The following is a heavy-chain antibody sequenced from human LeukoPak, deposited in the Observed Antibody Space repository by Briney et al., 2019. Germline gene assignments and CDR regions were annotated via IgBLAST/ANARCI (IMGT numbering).Heavy chain of an antibody. CDR2: IRYDGSNK. J-gene: IGHJ4*02. V-gene: IGHV3-30*02. CDR1: GFSFSSHA. D-gene: IGHD5-12*01. CDR3: AKEGYSAYGAFDN. Sequence: GGSLRLSCAASGFSFSSHAMHWVRQAPGKGLEWVAFIRYDGSNKNHTDSVKGRFTISRDNSKNTLYLQMNSLRVEDTAVYYCAKEGYSAYGAFDNWGQGTLVTVSS.